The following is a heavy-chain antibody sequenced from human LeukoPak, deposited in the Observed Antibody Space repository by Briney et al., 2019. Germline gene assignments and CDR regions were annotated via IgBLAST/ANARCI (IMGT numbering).Heavy chain of an antibody. J-gene: IGHJ4*02. CDR2: VRNDGFA. Sequence: GTSLRLSCVTSGLTFTNHGFHWLRQAAGKGLEWVAFVRNDGFAYHSNSVKGRFSISRDDSKNTVYLQMNSLRAEDTALYYCAKDPTLSYYYDSSGYYFDYWGQGTLVTVSS. CDR3: AKDPTLSYYYDSSGYYFDY. CDR1: GLTFTNHG. D-gene: IGHD3-22*01. V-gene: IGHV3-30*02.